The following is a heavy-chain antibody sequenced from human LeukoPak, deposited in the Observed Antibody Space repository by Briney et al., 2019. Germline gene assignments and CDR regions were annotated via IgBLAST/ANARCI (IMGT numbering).Heavy chain of an antibody. CDR1: GGSISSYY. J-gene: IGHJ4*02. V-gene: IGHV4-59*12. CDR2: IYYSGST. Sequence: SETLSLTCTVSGGSISSYYWSWIRQPPGKGLEWIGYIYYSGSTNYNPSLKSRVAISVDTSKNQFSLKLSSVTAADTAVHYCARGGDYHTLSFDYWGQGTLVTVSS. CDR3: ARGGDYHTLSFDY. D-gene: IGHD4-17*01.